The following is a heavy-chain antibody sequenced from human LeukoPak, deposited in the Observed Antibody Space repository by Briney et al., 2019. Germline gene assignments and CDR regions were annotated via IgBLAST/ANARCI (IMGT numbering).Heavy chain of an antibody. CDR2: ISSSGSTI. Sequence: GGSLRLSCAASGFTFSSYEMNWVRQAPGKGLEWVSYISSSGSTIYYADSVKGRFTISRDNAKNSLYLQMNSLRAEDTAVYYCARTFTYTSVVGTRSYYYYMDVWGKGTTVTISS. CDR3: ARTFTYTSVVGTRSYYYYMDV. CDR1: GFTFSSYE. D-gene: IGHD3-22*01. J-gene: IGHJ6*03. V-gene: IGHV3-48*03.